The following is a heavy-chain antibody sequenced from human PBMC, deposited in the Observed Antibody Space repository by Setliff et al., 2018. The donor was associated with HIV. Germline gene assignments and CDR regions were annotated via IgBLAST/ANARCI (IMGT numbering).Heavy chain of an antibody. D-gene: IGHD6-19*01. CDR2: IYTSGST. J-gene: IGHJ4*02. Sequence: SETLSLTCTVSGGSIGNFYCSWIRQYPGKGLEWLGYIYTSGSTNYNPSLKSRVTISVDTSKNQFSLKLSSVTAADTAVYYCIIAYSSGWLAPMGFDSWGQGTLVTVSS. CDR1: GGSIGNFY. CDR3: IIAYSSGWLAPMGFDS. V-gene: IGHV4-4*08.